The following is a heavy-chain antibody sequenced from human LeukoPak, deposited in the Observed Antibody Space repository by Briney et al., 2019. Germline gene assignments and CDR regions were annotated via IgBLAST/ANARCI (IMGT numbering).Heavy chain of an antibody. CDR3: ARDRGVVVTAIPGFSLIY. CDR2: IIPIFGTA. J-gene: IGHJ4*02. Sequence: SVKVSCKASGGTFSSYAISWVRQAPGQGLEWMGGIIPIFGTANYAQKFQGRVTITADKSTSTAYMELSSLRSEDTAVYYCARDRGVVVTAIPGFSLIYWGQGTLVTVSS. CDR1: GGTFSSYA. D-gene: IGHD2-21*02. V-gene: IGHV1-69*06.